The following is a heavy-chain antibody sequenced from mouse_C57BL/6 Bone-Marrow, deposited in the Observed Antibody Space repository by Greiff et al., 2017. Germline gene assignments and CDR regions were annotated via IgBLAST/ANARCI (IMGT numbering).Heavy chain of an antibody. CDR1: GFNIKDDY. CDR3: TTPYYYGSSSYYAMDY. V-gene: IGHV14-4*01. Sequence: EVQLQQSGAELVRPGASVKLSCTASGFNIKDDYMHWVKQRPEQGLEWIGWIDPENGDTEYASKFQGKATITADTSSNTAYLQLSSLTSEDTAVYYCTTPYYYGSSSYYAMDYWGQGTSVTVSS. J-gene: IGHJ4*01. CDR2: IDPENGDT. D-gene: IGHD1-1*01.